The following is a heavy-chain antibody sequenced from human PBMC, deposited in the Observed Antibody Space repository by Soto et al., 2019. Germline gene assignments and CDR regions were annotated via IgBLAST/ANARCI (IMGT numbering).Heavy chain of an antibody. V-gene: IGHV3-30-3*01. D-gene: IGHD2-2*01. CDR1: GFTFSSYA. CDR2: ISYDGSNK. CDR3: ARGRVVVPAAMLGSGWFDP. Sequence: QVQLVESGGGVVQPGRSLRLSCAASGFTFSSYAMHWVRQAPGKGLEWVAVISYDGSNKYYADSVKGRFTISRDNSKNTLYLQMNSLRAEDTAVYYCARGRVVVPAAMLGSGWFDPWGQGTLVTVSS. J-gene: IGHJ5*02.